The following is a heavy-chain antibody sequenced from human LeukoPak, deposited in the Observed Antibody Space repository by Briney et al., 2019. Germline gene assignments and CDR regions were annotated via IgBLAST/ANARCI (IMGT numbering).Heavy chain of an antibody. CDR3: TTSDMYYDILTGYYADNGFDI. Sequence: GSXXXSCAASGFTFSNAWMNWVRQAPGKGLEWVGRIKSKTDDGTIDYAAPVKGRFSISRDDSENTMYIQMNSLKTEDTAVYYCTTSDMYYDILTGYYADNGFDIWGQGTMVTVSS. J-gene: IGHJ3*02. D-gene: IGHD3-9*01. V-gene: IGHV3-15*01. CDR1: GFTFSNAW. CDR2: IKSKTDDGTI.